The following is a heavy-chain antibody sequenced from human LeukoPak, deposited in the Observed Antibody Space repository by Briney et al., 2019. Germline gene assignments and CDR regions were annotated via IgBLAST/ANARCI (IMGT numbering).Heavy chain of an antibody. V-gene: IGHV3-7*01. D-gene: IGHD3-10*01. J-gene: IGHJ4*02. Sequence: GGSLRLSCATFGFTFSDYWMSWVRQAPGMGLEWVANIKTDGSEIYYVDSVKGRFTISRDNAKNSLYLQLNSLRAEDTAVYFCVTSSTARGGSDYWGQGTLVTVSS. CDR2: IKTDGSEI. CDR3: VTSSTARGGSDY. CDR1: GFTFSDYW.